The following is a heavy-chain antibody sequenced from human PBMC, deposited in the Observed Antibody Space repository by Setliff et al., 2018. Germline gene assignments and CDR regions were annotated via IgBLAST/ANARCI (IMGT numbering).Heavy chain of an antibody. J-gene: IGHJ3*01. CDR1: GGALTSSSYL. V-gene: IGHV4-39*01. CDR2: IYNTGNT. CDR3: ARHPLRWYDAFDV. D-gene: IGHD4-17*01. Sequence: SETLSLTCTVSGGALTSSSYLWGWIRQTPGKGLEWIGSIYNTGNTYYNPSLKGRVTISVDTSKKQFSPKVTSLTAADTAVYFCARHPLRWYDAFDVWGQGTKVTVSS.